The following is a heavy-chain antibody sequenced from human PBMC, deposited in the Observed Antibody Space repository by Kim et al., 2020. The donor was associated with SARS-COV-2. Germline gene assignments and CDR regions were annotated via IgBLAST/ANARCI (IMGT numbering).Heavy chain of an antibody. Sequence: GGSLRLSCAASGFIFSSFAMHWVRQAPGKGLEWVTVMSHDGRDKYYADSVKGRFTISRDSSKNTLYLQMNSLRAEDTAVYYCARGPPGKSDYWGQGTLVT. V-gene: IGHV3-30*04. CDR1: GFIFSSFA. CDR2: MSHDGRDK. J-gene: IGHJ4*02. CDR3: ARGPPGKSDY.